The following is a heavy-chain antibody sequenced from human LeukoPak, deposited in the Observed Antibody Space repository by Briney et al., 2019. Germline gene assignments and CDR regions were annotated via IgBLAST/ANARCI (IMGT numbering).Heavy chain of an antibody. J-gene: IGHJ4*02. CDR3: AKSVDIVVVVAATPFGDY. Sequence: SGGSLRLSCAASGFSFSDFGMHWVRQAPGKGLEWVSSISSSSSYIYYADSVKGRFTISRDNAKNSLYLQMNSLRAEDTAVYYCAKSVDIVVVVAATPFGDYWGQGTLVTVSS. CDR2: ISSSSSYI. CDR1: GFSFSDFG. V-gene: IGHV3-21*01. D-gene: IGHD2-15*01.